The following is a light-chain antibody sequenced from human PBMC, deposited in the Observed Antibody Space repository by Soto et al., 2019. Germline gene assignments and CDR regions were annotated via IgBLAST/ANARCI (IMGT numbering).Light chain of an antibody. CDR2: TNN. CDR3: CSYAGSDTWV. Sequence: QSVLTQPPSASGTPGQRVTISCSGSTSNIGSHSVNWFQHLPGTAPKLLIITNNQRPSGVPDRFSGYKSGTSASLVISGLQSEDEADYHCCSYAGSDTWVFGGGTKLTVL. CDR1: TSNIGSHS. J-gene: IGLJ3*02. V-gene: IGLV1-44*01.